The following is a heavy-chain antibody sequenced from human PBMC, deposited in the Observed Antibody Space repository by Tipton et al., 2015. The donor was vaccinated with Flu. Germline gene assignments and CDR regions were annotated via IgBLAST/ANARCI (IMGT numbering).Heavy chain of an antibody. CDR3: ARALWFGELLSFVFDY. Sequence: SLRLSCAASGFTFSSYAMHWVRQAPGKGLEYVSAISSNGGSTYYADSVKGRFTISRDNSKNTLYLQMGSLGAEDMAVYYCARALWFGELLSFVFDYWGQGTLVTVSS. J-gene: IGHJ4*02. CDR1: GFTFSSYA. CDR2: ISSNGGST. V-gene: IGHV3-64*02. D-gene: IGHD3-10*01.